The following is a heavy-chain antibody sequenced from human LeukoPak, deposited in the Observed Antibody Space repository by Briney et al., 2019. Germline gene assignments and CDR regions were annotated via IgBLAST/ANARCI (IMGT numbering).Heavy chain of an antibody. CDR1: GGSFTGYY. J-gene: IGHJ1*01. V-gene: IGHV4-34*01. D-gene: IGHD6-19*01. Sequence: PSETLSLTCGVNGGSFTGYYCSWIRQPPGKGLEWIGEINHSGSTNYNPSLKSRVTISVGASKNQFSLKLSSVTAADTAVYYCARQYSSGLYKVYYQYCGHGTLVTVSS. CDR3: ARQYSSGLYKVYYQY. CDR2: INHSGST.